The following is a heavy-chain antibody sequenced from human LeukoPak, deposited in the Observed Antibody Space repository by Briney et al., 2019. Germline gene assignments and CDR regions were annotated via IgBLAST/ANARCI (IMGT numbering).Heavy chain of an antibody. J-gene: IGHJ4*02. V-gene: IGHV3-21*04. CDR3: AKDTSAYSSSWYDY. CDR2: ITASSTAI. Sequence: GGSLRLSCAASGFTFNTYTMNWVRQAPGEGLEWVSSITASSTAIYSADSVKGRFTISRDNAKNFLYLQMNSLRAEDMALYYCAKDTSAYSSSWYDYWGQGTLVTVSS. D-gene: IGHD6-13*01. CDR1: GFTFNTYT.